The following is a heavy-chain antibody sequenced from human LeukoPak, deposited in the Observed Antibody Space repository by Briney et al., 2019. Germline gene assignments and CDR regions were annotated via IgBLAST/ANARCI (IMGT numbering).Heavy chain of an antibody. J-gene: IGHJ4*02. D-gene: IGHD6-19*01. CDR1: GGTCSSYA. Sequence: ASVKVSCKASGGTCSSYAISLVRQAPGQGLERMGRIIPILGIANYAQKFQGRVTITADKSTSTAYMELSSLRSEDTAVYYCASGATYSSGWYSSMVYWGQGTLVTVSS. CDR2: IIPILGIA. V-gene: IGHV1-69*04. CDR3: ASGATYSSGWYSSMVY.